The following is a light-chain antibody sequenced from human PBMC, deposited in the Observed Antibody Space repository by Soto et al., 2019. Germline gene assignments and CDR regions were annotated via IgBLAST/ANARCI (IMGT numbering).Light chain of an antibody. CDR2: EVN. CDR1: SRDVGGHNY. V-gene: IGLV2-8*01. CDR3: SSYAGGGDV. J-gene: IGLJ1*01. Sequence: QSALTQPPSASGSPGQSVTISCTGTSRDVGGHNYVSWYQQHPGKAPKFMIYEVNKRPSGVPDRFSGSKSGNTASLTGSGLQAEDEADYYGSSYAGGGDVFGTGTKLTVL.